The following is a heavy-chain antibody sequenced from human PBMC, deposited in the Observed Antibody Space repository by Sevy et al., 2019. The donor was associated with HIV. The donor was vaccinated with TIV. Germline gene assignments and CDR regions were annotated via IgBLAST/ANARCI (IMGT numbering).Heavy chain of an antibody. CDR2: LSFGCGKI. J-gene: IGHJ4*02. V-gene: IGHV3-23*01. D-gene: IGHD2-8*01. Sequence: GGSLRLSCAASGFAFYEYSMSWIRQAPGKGLEWVATLSFGCGKINYADSVKGRFTISRDNSKNSFYLQMDNLRVEDTALYYCAREGCSKPHDYWGQGARVTVSS. CDR3: AREGCSKPHDY. CDR1: GFAFYEYS.